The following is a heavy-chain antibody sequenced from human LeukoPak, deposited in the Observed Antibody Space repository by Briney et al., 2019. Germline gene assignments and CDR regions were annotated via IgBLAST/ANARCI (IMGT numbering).Heavy chain of an antibody. Sequence: PGGSLRLSCAASGFTFSSYDMHWVRQATGKGLEWVSAIGTAADTYYSDSVKGRFTISRENAKNSLYLQMNSLSAGDTAVYYCTRSNNCSSTSCYFHYDMDVWGQGTTVTVSS. CDR2: IGTAADT. V-gene: IGHV3-13*01. D-gene: IGHD2-2*01. J-gene: IGHJ6*02. CDR1: GFTFSSYD. CDR3: TRSNNCSSTSCYFHYDMDV.